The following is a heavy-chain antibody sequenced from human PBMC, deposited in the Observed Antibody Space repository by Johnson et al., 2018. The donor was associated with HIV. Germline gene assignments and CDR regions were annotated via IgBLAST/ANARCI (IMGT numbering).Heavy chain of an antibody. V-gene: IGHV3-23*04. D-gene: IGHD6-19*01. CDR1: GFTFNNYY. CDR2: ISGSGGST. CDR3: ARLAIDYSSGGYGLAFDI. Sequence: EVQLVESGGGVVQPGGSLRLSCAASGFTFNNYYMHWVRQAPGKGLEWVSAISGSGGSTYYADSVKGRFTISRDNSKNTLYLQLNSLKAEDTAVYYCARLAIDYSSGGYGLAFDICGQGTMVTVSS. J-gene: IGHJ3*02.